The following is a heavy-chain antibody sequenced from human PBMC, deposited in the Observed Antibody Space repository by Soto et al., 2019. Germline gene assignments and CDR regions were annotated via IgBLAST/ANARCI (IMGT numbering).Heavy chain of an antibody. CDR3: ARGMATVYYFDY. Sequence: QVQLVQSGAEVKKPGSSVMVSCKASGGTFSSGYEISWVRQAPGQGLEWMAGIIPIFDTANYAQNFQGRLPITADESTTTAYMELSSLTSDDTAVYYCARGMATVYYFDYWGQGTQVTVSS. CDR1: GGTFSSGYE. J-gene: IGHJ4*02. D-gene: IGHD4-4*01. CDR2: IIPIFDTA. V-gene: IGHV1-69*01.